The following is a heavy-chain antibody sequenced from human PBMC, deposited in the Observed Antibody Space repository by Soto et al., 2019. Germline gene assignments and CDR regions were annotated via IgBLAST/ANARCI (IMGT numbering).Heavy chain of an antibody. Sequence: EVQLLESGGGLVQPGGSLRLSCAASGFTFSSYAMSWVRQAPGKGLEWVSAISGSGGSTYYVDSVKGRFTISRDNSKNTLYLQMNSLRAEDTAVYYCAKVIAAAGFYTTIYYYYGMDVWGQGTTVTVSS. J-gene: IGHJ6*02. D-gene: IGHD6-13*01. V-gene: IGHV3-23*01. CDR1: GFTFSSYA. CDR2: ISGSGGST. CDR3: AKVIAAAGFYTTIYYYYGMDV.